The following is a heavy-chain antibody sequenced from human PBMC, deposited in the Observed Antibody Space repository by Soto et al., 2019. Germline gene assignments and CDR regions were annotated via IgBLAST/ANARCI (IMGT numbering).Heavy chain of an antibody. V-gene: IGHV3-53*01. CDR1: GFTVSDS. CDR3: ARDASGPFDY. Sequence: GGSPRLSCSVAGFTVSDSMSWVRQAPGKGLXXVXXILXXXXTXXTDSVTGRFTISRDNSKNTLYLQMDRLRVDDTAVYFCARDASGPFDYWGQGTLVTVSS. J-gene: IGHJ4*02. D-gene: IGHD6-19*01. CDR2: ILXXXXT.